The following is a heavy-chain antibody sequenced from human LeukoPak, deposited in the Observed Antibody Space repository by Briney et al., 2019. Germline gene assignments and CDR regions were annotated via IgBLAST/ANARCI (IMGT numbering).Heavy chain of an antibody. CDR3: AKGPRSAGSWLFDY. V-gene: IGHV3-23*01. Sequence: PGGSLRLSCAASGFTFSSYAMSWVRQAPGKGLEWVSTISASGGSTYYADSLKGRFTISRDNSKNTLYLQMNSLRAEDTAVYYCAKGPRSAGSWLFDYWGQGTLVTVSS. CDR1: GFTFSSYA. J-gene: IGHJ4*02. CDR2: ISASGGST. D-gene: IGHD6-19*01.